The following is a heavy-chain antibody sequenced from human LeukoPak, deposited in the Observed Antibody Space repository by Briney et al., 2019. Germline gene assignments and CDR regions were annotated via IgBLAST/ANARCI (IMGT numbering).Heavy chain of an antibody. J-gene: IGHJ4*02. CDR1: GDSITIYY. Sequence: SETLSLTCTVSGDSITIYYWSWIRQPPGKGLEWIGEINHSGSTNYNPPLKSRVTISVDKSKNQFSLILSSVTAADTAVYYCARVSTEKKFDYWGQGTLVTVSS. D-gene: IGHD4-17*01. CDR3: ARVSTEKKFDY. V-gene: IGHV4-34*01. CDR2: INHSGST.